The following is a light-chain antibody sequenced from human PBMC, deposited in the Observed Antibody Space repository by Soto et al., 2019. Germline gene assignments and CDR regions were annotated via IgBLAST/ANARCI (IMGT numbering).Light chain of an antibody. V-gene: IGKV3-20*01. CDR2: GAS. Sequence: EIVLAQSPGTLSLSPGERATLSCRASQSVTNSFLAWYQQKPGQAPRLLIYGASRRATGIPDRFTGSGSGTDFTLTISRLEPEDCAVYYCQQYVSSPWAFGQGTQVEI. CDR1: QSVTNSF. J-gene: IGKJ1*01. CDR3: QQYVSSPWA.